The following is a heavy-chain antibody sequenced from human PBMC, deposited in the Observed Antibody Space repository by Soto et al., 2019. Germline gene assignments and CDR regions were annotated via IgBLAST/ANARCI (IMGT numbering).Heavy chain of an antibody. J-gene: IGHJ4*02. CDR1: GFTFSDYA. CDR3: AKGGRQWLVTSDFNY. Sequence: VQLVEAGGGVVQPGRSLRLSCAASGFTFSDYAMHWVRQAPGKGLEWVAVVSHDGRNTHYADSVKGRFTISRDSSKNTVSLEITSLRAEDTADYYCAKGGRQWLVTSDFNYWGQGALVTVSS. V-gene: IGHV3-30*18. CDR2: VSHDGRNT. D-gene: IGHD6-19*01.